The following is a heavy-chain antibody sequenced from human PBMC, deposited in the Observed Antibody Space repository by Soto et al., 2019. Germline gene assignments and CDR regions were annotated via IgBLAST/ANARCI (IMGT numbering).Heavy chain of an antibody. Sequence: GGSLRLSCAASGFTFSNYAMSWVRQAPGKGLEWVSVISGRGDSTYYADSVKGRFTISRDNSKKTLYLQMDSLRAEDTAIYYCAKSGPFIAVAEFDYWGQGTLVTVS. CDR3: AKSGPFIAVAEFDY. V-gene: IGHV3-23*01. D-gene: IGHD6-19*01. CDR1: GFTFSNYA. J-gene: IGHJ4*02. CDR2: ISGRGDST.